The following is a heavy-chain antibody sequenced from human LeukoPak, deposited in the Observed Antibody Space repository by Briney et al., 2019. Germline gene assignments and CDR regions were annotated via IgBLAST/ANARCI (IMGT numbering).Heavy chain of an antibody. V-gene: IGHV1-69*05. J-gene: IGHJ2*01. D-gene: IGHD2-2*01. Sequence: SVKVSCKASGGTFSSYAISWVRQAPGQGLEWMGGIIPIFGTANYAQKFQGRVTITTDESTSTAYMELSSLRSEDTAVYYCARSLVVPAAANYGGYWYFDLWGRGTLVTVSS. CDR1: GGTFSSYA. CDR3: ARSLVVPAAANYGGYWYFDL. CDR2: IIPIFGTA.